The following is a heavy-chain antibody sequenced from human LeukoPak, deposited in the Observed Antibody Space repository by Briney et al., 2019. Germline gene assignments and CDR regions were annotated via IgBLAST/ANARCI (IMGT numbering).Heavy chain of an antibody. J-gene: IGHJ4*02. CDR1: GFTFSAYW. CDR2: IKQDGSEK. V-gene: IGHV3-7*05. Sequence: PGGSLRLSCAASGFTFSAYWMSWVRQAPGKGLEWVANIKQDGSEKYHVDSVKGRFIISRDNAKNSLYLQMNSLRAEDTAVYYCASRAGYTGSWSAFDYWGQGTLVTVSS. D-gene: IGHD6-13*01. CDR3: ASRAGYTGSWSAFDY.